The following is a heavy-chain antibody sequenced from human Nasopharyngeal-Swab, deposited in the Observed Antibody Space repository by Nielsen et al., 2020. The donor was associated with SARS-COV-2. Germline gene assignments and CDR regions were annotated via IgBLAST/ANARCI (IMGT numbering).Heavy chain of an antibody. CDR1: GFTFSSYA. CDR3: ARDKAGYYDSSGYLKPDAFDI. J-gene: IGHJ3*02. CDR2: ISYDGSNK. V-gene: IGHV3-30*04. D-gene: IGHD3-22*01. Sequence: GGSLRLSCAASGFTFSSYAMHWVRQAPGKGLEWVAVISYDGSNKYYADSVKGRFTISRDNSKNTLYLQMNSLRAEDTAVYYCARDKAGYYDSSGYLKPDAFDIWGQGTMVTVSS.